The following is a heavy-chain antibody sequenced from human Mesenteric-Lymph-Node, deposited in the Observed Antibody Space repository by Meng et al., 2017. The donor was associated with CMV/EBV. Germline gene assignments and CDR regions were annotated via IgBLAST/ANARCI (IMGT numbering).Heavy chain of an antibody. CDR3: ARVKWGRGFSYGLDY. CDR2: IFNSGIT. CDR1: GGSINNFY. D-gene: IGHD5-18*01. V-gene: IGHV4-59*01. J-gene: IGHJ4*02. Sequence: SETLSLTCTVSGGSINNFYWNWIRQPPGKGLEWIGYIFNSGITNYIPSLKSRVTISVDTSKNQFSLRLSSVTAADTAVYYCARVKWGRGFSYGLDYWGQGTLVTVSS.